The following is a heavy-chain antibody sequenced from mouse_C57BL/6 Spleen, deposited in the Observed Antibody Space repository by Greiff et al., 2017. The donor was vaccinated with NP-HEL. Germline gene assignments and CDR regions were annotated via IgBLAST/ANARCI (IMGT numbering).Heavy chain of an antibody. CDR3: APGLRLP. J-gene: IGHJ3*01. CDR2: INPSSGYT. D-gene: IGHD3-2*02. Sequence: VQLQQSGAELARPGASVKMSCKASGYTFTSYTMHWVKQRPGQGLEWIGYINPSSGYTTYNQKFKDKATLTADKSSSTAYMQRSSLTSEDSAVYYCAPGLRLPWGQGTLVTVSA. CDR1: GYTFTSYT. V-gene: IGHV1-4*01.